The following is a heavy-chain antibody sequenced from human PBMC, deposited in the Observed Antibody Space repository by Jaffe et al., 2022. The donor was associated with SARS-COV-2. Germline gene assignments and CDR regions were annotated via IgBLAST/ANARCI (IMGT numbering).Heavy chain of an antibody. CDR1: GGSLYNYY. J-gene: IGHJ4*02. CDR2: IFYSGSA. V-gene: IGHV4-59*01. Sequence: QVHLQESGPGLVKPSETLSLTCTVSGGSLYNYYWSWIRQPPGKGLEWIGYIFYSGSADYNPFLKSRVTISVDTSKNQFSLRLTAVTAADTAVYYCARGRQLDGDCWGQGTLVTVSS. CDR3: ARGRQLDGDC. D-gene: IGHD1-1*01.